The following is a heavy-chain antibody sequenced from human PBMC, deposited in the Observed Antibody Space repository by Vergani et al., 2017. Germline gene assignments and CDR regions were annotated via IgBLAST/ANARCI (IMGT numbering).Heavy chain of an antibody. CDR3: ASTPMASRWDKYFQH. Sequence: QVQLVQSGAEVKKPGASVKVSCKASGYTFTSYAMHWVRQAPGQRLEWMGWISAYNGNTNYAQKLQGRVTMTTDTSTSTAYMELRSLRSDDTAVYYCASTPMASRWDKYFQHWGQGTLVTVSS. D-gene: IGHD1-26*01. J-gene: IGHJ1*01. CDR1: GYTFTSYA. CDR2: ISAYNGNT. V-gene: IGHV1-3*01.